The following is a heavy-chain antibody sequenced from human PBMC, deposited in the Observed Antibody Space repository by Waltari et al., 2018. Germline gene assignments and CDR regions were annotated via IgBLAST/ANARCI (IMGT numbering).Heavy chain of an antibody. CDR1: GDSVTRGSDY. D-gene: IGHD3-10*01. CDR2: MYYRGSS. CDR3: ARAFGSGSYAWFDS. V-gene: IGHV4-39*01. J-gene: IGHJ5*01. Sequence: QLQLQESGPGLVKPSATLSLPCSVSGDSVTRGSDYWGWIRQPPRKGLEWIGIMYYRGSSYSNPSLKSRVTIAVDTSKNQFSLTLSSVAAADTAVYYCARAFGSGSYAWFDSWGQGTLVTVSS.